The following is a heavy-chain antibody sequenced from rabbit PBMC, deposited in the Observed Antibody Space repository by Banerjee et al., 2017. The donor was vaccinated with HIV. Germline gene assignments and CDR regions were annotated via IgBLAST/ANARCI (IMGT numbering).Heavy chain of an antibody. CDR2: IDAGSTDNT. Sequence: QQLVESGGDLVKPGASLTLTCKASGFSFSSGYDMCWVRQAPGKGLEWIACIDAGSTDNTYYASWAKGRFTISKTSSTTVTLQMTSLTAADTATYFCARYDNSNGNYNLWGPGTLVTVS. J-gene: IGHJ4*01. D-gene: IGHD3-1*01. CDR3: ARYDNSNGNYNL. V-gene: IGHV1S40*01. CDR1: GFSFSSGYD.